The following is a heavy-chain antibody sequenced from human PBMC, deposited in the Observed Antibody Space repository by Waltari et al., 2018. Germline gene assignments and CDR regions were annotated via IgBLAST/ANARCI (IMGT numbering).Heavy chain of an antibody. J-gene: IGHJ6*02. CDR2: VSYDGRKE. Sequence: QARLVESGGGVVQPGKTLRLSCVGSEFTSSNYGMPWVRQAPGKGLEWVAVVSYDGRKEYYADSLKGRFTISRDNSKSTLYLEMNGLTVEDTATYYCAKSHLLYFDWWGGMDVWGQGTTVTVSS. CDR1: EFTSSNYG. CDR3: AKSHLLYFDWWGGMDV. D-gene: IGHD3-9*01. V-gene: IGHV3-30*18.